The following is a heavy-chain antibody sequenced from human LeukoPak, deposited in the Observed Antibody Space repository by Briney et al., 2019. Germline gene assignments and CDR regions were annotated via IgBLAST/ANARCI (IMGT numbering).Heavy chain of an antibody. CDR2: ISAYNGNT. Sequence: ASVKVSCKASGYTFTSYGISWVRQAPGQGLEWMGWISAYNGNTNYAQKLHGRVTMTPDTSTSTAYMELRSLRSDDTAVYYCARCGYYDSSGYPDYWGQGTLVTVSS. D-gene: IGHD3-22*01. CDR3: ARCGYYDSSGYPDY. CDR1: GYTFTSYG. J-gene: IGHJ4*02. V-gene: IGHV1-18*01.